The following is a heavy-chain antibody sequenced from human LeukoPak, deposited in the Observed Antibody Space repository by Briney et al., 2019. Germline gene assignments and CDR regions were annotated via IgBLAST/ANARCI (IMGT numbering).Heavy chain of an antibody. Sequence: SETLSLTCTVSGGSMSSYYWNWIRQPPSKGLEWIGYIYYSGSTNYNPSLKSRGTISVDTSKNQFSLKLSSVTAADTAVYYCARHYYGSGSTLDYWGQGTLVTVSS. CDR2: IYYSGST. D-gene: IGHD3-10*01. CDR1: GGSMSSYY. J-gene: IGHJ4*02. CDR3: ARHYYGSGSTLDY. V-gene: IGHV4-59*08.